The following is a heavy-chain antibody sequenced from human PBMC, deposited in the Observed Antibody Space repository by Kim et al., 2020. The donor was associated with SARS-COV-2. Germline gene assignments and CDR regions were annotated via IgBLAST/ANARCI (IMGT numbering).Heavy chain of an antibody. CDR3: ARDELSPFLYYYMDV. J-gene: IGHJ6*03. Sequence: GGSLRLSCAASGFTFSSYGMHWVRQAPGKGLEWVAVIWYDGSNKYYADSVKGRFTISRDNSKNTLYLQMNSLRAEDTAVYYCARDELSPFLYYYMDVWGKGTTVTVSS. V-gene: IGHV3-33*01. CDR2: IWYDGSNK. CDR1: GFTFSSYG. D-gene: IGHD3-3*02.